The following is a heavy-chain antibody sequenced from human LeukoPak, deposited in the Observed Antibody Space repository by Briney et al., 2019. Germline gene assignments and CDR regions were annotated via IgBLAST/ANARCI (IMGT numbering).Heavy chain of an antibody. D-gene: IGHD3-10*01. J-gene: IGHJ6*03. Sequence: GGSLRLSCAASGFTFSNAWMSWARQAPGKGLEWVGRIKSKTDGGTTDYAAPVKGRFTISRDDSKNTLYLQMNSLKTEDTAVYYCTTKAMVRGVITYYYYYMDVWGKGTTVTVSS. CDR1: GFTFSNAW. V-gene: IGHV3-15*01. CDR3: TTKAMVRGVITYYYYYMDV. CDR2: IKSKTDGGTT.